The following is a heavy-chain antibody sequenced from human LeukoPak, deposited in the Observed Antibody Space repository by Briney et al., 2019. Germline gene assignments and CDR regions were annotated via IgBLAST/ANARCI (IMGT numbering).Heavy chain of an antibody. V-gene: IGHV4-34*01. Sequence: SETLSLTCAVYGGSFSGYYWSWIRQPPGKGLEWIGEINRGGDTNYKSSLKSRVSISVDTSKNQISLKLSSVTDADTAVYYCARGLGSGSYYHHWGQGTLVTVSS. CDR3: ARGLGSGSYYHH. CDR2: INRGGDT. J-gene: IGHJ1*01. D-gene: IGHD1-26*01. CDR1: GGSFSGYY.